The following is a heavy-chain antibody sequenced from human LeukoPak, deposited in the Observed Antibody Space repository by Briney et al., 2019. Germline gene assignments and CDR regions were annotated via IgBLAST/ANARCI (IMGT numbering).Heavy chain of an antibody. V-gene: IGHV1-2*02. CDR3: AAGPVYDYFEF. J-gene: IGHJ4*02. CDR2: INPNSGGT. CDR1: EYSLTDYY. Sequence: ASVKVSCKASEYSLTDYYIHWVRQAPGQGLEWMGWINPNSGGTNSAQKFQVRITLTRDTSISTAYMELSRLRSDDTAVYYCAAGPVYDYFEFWGQGTLVTVSS. D-gene: IGHD3-22*01.